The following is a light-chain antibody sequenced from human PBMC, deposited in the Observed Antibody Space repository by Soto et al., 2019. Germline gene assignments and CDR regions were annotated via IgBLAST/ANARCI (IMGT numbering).Light chain of an antibody. J-gene: IGKJ4*01. CDR2: DAS. Sequence: EIVLTQSPATLSLSPGDRATISCRASQSVSSYLDWYQQKPGQTPRLLIYDASSRATGIPARFSSRESGTDFTLTITSLEPEDFAVYYCQQRSNWPSTFGGGTKVEIK. V-gene: IGKV3-11*01. CDR1: QSVSSY. CDR3: QQRSNWPST.